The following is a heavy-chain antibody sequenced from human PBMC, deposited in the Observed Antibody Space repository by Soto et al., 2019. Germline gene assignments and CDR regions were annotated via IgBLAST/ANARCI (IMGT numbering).Heavy chain of an antibody. CDR2: IIPVFGTP. V-gene: IGHV1-69*01. CDR3: ARHLYDYVWGSYHH. CDR1: GYIFKNYA. J-gene: IGHJ4*02. D-gene: IGHD3-16*02. Sequence: VQLVQSGAEVKETGSSVKVSCKSSGYIFKNYAVTWLRQAPGQGLEWMGGIIPVFGTPDYSQKFRGRVTITADESTSTVYMELRSLTSEDTAVYYCARHLYDYVWGSYHHWGQGTLVTVSS.